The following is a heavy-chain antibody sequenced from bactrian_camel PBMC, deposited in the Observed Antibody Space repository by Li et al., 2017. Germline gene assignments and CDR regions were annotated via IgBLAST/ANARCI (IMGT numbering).Heavy chain of an antibody. CDR2: IYTSAASSGTT. D-gene: IGHD1*01. V-gene: IGHV3S1*01. CDR3: SASPDCRRGWPQFGS. Sequence: HVQLVESGGGSVQAGGSLRLSCAAPGYRYDTYCMGWFRQAPGKEREGVAAIYTSAASSGTTYYADSVKGRFTISQDNAKNTLYLQMNSLKPEDTAMYYCSASPDCRRGWPQFGSWGQGTQVTVS. CDR1: GYRYDTYC. J-gene: IGHJ6*01.